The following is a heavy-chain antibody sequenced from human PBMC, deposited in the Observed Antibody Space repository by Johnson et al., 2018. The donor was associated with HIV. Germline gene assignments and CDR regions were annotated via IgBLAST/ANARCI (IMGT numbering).Heavy chain of an antibody. V-gene: IGHV3-53*01. CDR3: ARDRGYSGSYFGAFDI. CDR2: IYSGGST. Sequence: MQLVESGGGLIQPGGSLRLSCAASGFTVSSNYMSWVRQAPGKGLEWVSVIYSGGSTYYADSVKGRFTISRDNAKNSLYLQMNSLRAEDTAVYYCARDRGYSGSYFGAFDIWGQGTMVTVSS. CDR1: GFTVSSNY. D-gene: IGHD1-26*01. J-gene: IGHJ3*02.